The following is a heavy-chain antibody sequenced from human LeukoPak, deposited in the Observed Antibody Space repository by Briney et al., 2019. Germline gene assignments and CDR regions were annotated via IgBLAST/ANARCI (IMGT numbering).Heavy chain of an antibody. CDR2: INHRGTT. J-gene: IGHJ3*02. Sequence: SETLSLTCAVYGGSFSDYYWNWIRQPPGKGLEWIGEINHRGTTIYNPSLESRVTISLDTSKNHFSLNPSSVTAADTAVYYCARGDSSSWKEDAFDIWGQGTMVTVSS. D-gene: IGHD6-13*01. V-gene: IGHV4-34*01. CDR3: ARGDSSSWKEDAFDI. CDR1: GGSFSDYY.